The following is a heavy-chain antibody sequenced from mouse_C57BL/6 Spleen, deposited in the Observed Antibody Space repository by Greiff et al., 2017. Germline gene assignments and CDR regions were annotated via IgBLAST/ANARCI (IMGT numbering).Heavy chain of an antibody. CDR3: TGGNYFFDY. Sequence: QVQLQQSGAELVRPGASVTLSCKASGYTFTDYEMHWVKQTPVHGLEWIGAIDPETGGTAYNQKFKGKAILTAAKSSSTAYMELRSLTSEDSAVDYCTGGNYFFDYWGQGTTLTVSS. D-gene: IGHD2-1*01. CDR1: GYTFTDYE. J-gene: IGHJ2*01. CDR2: IDPETGGT. V-gene: IGHV1-15*01.